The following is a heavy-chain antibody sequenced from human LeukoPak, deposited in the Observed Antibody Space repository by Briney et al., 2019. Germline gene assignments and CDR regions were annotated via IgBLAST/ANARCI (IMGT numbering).Heavy chain of an antibody. V-gene: IGHV1-69*04. D-gene: IGHD6-13*01. CDR3: ASVCSSSWYGIWFDP. CDR2: IIPILGIA. Sequence: SVKVSCKASGGTFSSYAISWVRQAPGQGLEWMGRIIPILGIANYAQKFQGRVTITADKSTSTAYMELSSLRSEDTAVYYCASVCSSSWYGIWFDPWGQGTLVTVSS. CDR1: GGTFSSYA. J-gene: IGHJ5*02.